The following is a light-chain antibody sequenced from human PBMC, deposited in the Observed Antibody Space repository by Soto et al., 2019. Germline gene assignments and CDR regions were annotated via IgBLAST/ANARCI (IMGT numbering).Light chain of an antibody. CDR2: EGS. CDR3: MQGIQLPWT. V-gene: IGKV2D-29*01. J-gene: IGKJ1*01. CDR1: QSLLDSDGMTY. Sequence: DIVVTQTPLSLSVTPGQPASISCKSTQSLLDSDGMTYLFWYLQKPGQPPQLLIYEGSKRFSGVPDRFSGSGSGTDFTLKISRVEAEDVGVYHCMQGIQLPWTFGQGTKVEIK.